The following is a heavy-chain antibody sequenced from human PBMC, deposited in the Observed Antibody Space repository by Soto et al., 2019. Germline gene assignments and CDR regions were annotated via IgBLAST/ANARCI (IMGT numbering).Heavy chain of an antibody. CDR1: VGSISSGDYY. CDR2: IFFLGST. Sequence: TLSLTGSVSVGSISSGDYYWNWIRQPPGKGLEWIGNIFFLGSTHYNPSLESRLSMSVDTSRNQFSLRLTSVTAADTAVYYCARVVTADDASDVWGQGTMVTVSS. D-gene: IGHD2-21*02. J-gene: IGHJ3*01. CDR3: ARVVTADDASDV. V-gene: IGHV4-30-4*08.